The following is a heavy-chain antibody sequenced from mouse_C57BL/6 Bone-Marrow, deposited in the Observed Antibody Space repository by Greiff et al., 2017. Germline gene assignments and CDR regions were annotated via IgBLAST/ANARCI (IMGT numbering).Heavy chain of an antibody. Sequence: VQLQQSGPELVKPGASVKISCKASGYSFTDYNMNWVKQSHGKSLEWIGVINPNYGTTSYNQKFKGKATLTVDQSSSTAYMQLNSLTSEDSAVYYCARGGQRGYYYAMDYWGQGTSVTVSS. CDR2: INPNYGTT. CDR3: ARGGQRGYYYAMDY. CDR1: GYSFTDYN. V-gene: IGHV1-39*01. D-gene: IGHD1-1*02. J-gene: IGHJ4*01.